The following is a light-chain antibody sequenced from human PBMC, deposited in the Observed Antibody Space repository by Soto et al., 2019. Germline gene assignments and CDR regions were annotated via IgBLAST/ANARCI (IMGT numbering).Light chain of an antibody. CDR2: LAS. CDR3: QQYHNWPPQYT. CDR1: QSVASN. Sequence: EIVMTQSPASLSVSPGDGATLACRARQSVASNVSWYQQKPGQGPRLLIHLASPRAVGVPARFSGSGSGTDFTLTISRLQSEDCAVYYCQQYHNWPPQYTFGQGTKLQIK. V-gene: IGKV3-15*01. J-gene: IGKJ2*01.